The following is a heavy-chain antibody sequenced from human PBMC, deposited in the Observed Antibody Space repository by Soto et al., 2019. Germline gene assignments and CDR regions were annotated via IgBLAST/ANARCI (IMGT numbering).Heavy chain of an antibody. D-gene: IGHD1-26*01. Sequence: PSQTLSLTCAISGDSVSSSSVTWNWIRQSPSRGLEWLGRTYYRSKWYNDYAESVKSRITINPDTSKNQFSLHLNSVTPEDTAVYYCVRLIDNSWLDFWGQGNLVTVS. J-gene: IGHJ5*01. CDR3: VRLIDNSWLDF. CDR1: GDSVSSSSVT. CDR2: TYYRSKWYN. V-gene: IGHV6-1*01.